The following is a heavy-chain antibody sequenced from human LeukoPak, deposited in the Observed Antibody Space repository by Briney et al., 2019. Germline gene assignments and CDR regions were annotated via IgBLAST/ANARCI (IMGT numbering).Heavy chain of an antibody. V-gene: IGHV4-59*01. J-gene: IGHJ3*02. D-gene: IGHD3-3*01. Sequence: SETLSLTCTVSGGSISGYYWSWIRQPPGRGLEGSGDMYHSGSTNYNASLNSRVTISVDTSPNHFSLKLRSVTAADTAVYYCARAGVGSIAFDIWGQGTMVTVSS. CDR3: ARAGVGSIAFDI. CDR1: GGSISGYY. CDR2: MYHSGST.